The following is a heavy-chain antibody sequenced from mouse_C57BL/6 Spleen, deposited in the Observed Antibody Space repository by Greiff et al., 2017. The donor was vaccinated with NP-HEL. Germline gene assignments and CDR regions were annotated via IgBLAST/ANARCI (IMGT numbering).Heavy chain of an antibody. D-gene: IGHD3-3*01. CDR2: IYPGSGST. CDR3: GRGGHDY. J-gene: IGHJ2*01. CDR1: GYTFTSYW. V-gene: IGHV1-55*01. Sequence: VQLQQPGAELVKPGASVKMSCKASGYTFTSYWITWVKQRPGQGLEWIGDIYPGSGSTNYNEKFKSKATLPVDTSSSTAYMHRSSLTSEDSAGYYCGRGGHDYWGQGTTLTVSS.